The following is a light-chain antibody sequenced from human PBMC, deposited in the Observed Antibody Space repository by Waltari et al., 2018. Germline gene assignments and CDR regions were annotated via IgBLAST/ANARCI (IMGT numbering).Light chain of an antibody. V-gene: IGLV2-14*03. CDR1: SSDIGGYNY. J-gene: IGLJ3*02. Sequence: QSALTQPASVSGSPGQSITLSCTGTSSDIGGYNYVSWYQEHPGRAPKLMIFDVSDRPSGVSKRFSGSKSGNPASLTISGLQADDEADYYCSSYTSSGTPWVFGGGTKLTVL. CDR2: DVS. CDR3: SSYTSSGTPWV.